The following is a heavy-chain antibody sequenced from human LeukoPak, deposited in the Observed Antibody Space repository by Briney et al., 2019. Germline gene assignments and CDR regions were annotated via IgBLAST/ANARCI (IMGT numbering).Heavy chain of an antibody. J-gene: IGHJ4*02. V-gene: IGHV1-18*01. CDR3: ARAAPLYYYGSGSPNYYFDY. Sequence: ASVKVSCKASGGTFSSYGISWVRQAPGQGLEWMGWISAYNGNTNYAQKLQGRVTMTTDTSTSTAYMELRSLRSDDTAVYYCARAAPLYYYGSGSPNYYFDYWGQGTLVTVSS. CDR2: ISAYNGNT. D-gene: IGHD3-10*01. CDR1: GGTFSSYG.